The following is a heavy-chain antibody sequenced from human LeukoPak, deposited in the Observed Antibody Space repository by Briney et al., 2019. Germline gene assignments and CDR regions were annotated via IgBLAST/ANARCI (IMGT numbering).Heavy chain of an antibody. V-gene: IGHV3-7*03. CDR3: ARDQWSSGWYRDYYYYGMDV. Sequence: GGSLRLSCEASGFTFSSYWMSWVRQAPGKGLEWVANIKQDGSEKYYVDSVKGRFTISRDNAKNSLYLQMNSLRAEDTAVYYCARDQWSSGWYRDYYYYGMDVWGQGTTVTVSS. CDR2: IKQDGSEK. J-gene: IGHJ6*02. D-gene: IGHD6-19*01. CDR1: GFTFSSYW.